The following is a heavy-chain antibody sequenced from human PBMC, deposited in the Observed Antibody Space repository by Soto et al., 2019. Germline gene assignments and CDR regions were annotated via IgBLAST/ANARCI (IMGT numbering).Heavy chain of an antibody. CDR3: AICGSSDWQVAFDI. CDR2: INHSGSN. D-gene: IGHD6-19*01. CDR1: DGYFSTYY. J-gene: IGHJ3*02. Sequence: QVQQQQWGAGLLKPSETLSLTCAVDDGYFSTYYWNWIRQAPGKGLEWIGKINHSGSNNYNPSLKSRVTISIGMSKRQVSRTLTAVTAADTAVYYCAICGSSDWQVAFDIWGQGTMVTVSS. V-gene: IGHV4-34*01.